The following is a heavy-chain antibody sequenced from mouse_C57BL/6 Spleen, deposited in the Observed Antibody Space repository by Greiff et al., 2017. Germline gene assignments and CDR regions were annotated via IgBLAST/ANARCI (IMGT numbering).Heavy chain of an antibody. CDR1: GFTFTDYY. CDR3: ARLDGYSLWYFDV. Sequence: EVKLVESGGGLVQPGGSLSLSCAASGFTFTDYYMSWVRQPPGKALEWLGFLRNKANGYTTEYSASVKGRFTISRDNSQSILYLQMNALRAEDSATYYCARLDGYSLWYFDVWGTGTTVTVSS. J-gene: IGHJ1*03. D-gene: IGHD2-3*01. V-gene: IGHV7-3*01. CDR2: LRNKANGYTT.